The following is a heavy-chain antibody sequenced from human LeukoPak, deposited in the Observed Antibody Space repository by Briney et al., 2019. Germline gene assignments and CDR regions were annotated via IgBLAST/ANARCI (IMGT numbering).Heavy chain of an antibody. Sequence: ASVKVSCKASGYTFTSYDINWVRQATGQGLEWMGWMNPNSGNTGYAQKFQGRVTMTRNTSISTAYMELSSLRSEDTAVYYCARGRVGSPIYYYYYMDVWGKGTTVTVSS. CDR3: ARGRVGSPIYYYYYMDV. V-gene: IGHV1-8*01. J-gene: IGHJ6*03. CDR1: GYTFTSYD. CDR2: MNPNSGNT. D-gene: IGHD2-15*01.